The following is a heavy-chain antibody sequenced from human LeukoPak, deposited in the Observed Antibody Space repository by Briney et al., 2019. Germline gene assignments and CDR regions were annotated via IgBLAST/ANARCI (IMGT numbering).Heavy chain of an antibody. V-gene: IGHV3-11*04. CDR3: ARELVVAAVQMYYFDY. CDR2: ISSSGSTI. Sequence: KPGGSLRPSCAASGFTFSDYYMSWIRQAPGKGLECVSYISSSGSTIYHTDSLKGRFTISRDNAKNSLYLQMNSLRAEDTAVYYCARELVVAAVQMYYFDYWGQGTLVTVSS. CDR1: GFTFSDYY. J-gene: IGHJ4*02. D-gene: IGHD2-15*01.